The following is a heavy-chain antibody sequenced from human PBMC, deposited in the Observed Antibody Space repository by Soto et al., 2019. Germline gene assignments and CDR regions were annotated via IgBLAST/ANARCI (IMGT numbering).Heavy chain of an antibody. D-gene: IGHD3-10*01. CDR3: ARDPSSAALFDI. CDR2: ISSSSSYI. Sequence: SGGSLRLSCAASGFTFSNYAMSWVRQAPGKGLEWVSSISSSSSYIYYADSVKGRFTISRDNAKNSLYLQMNSLRAEDTAVYYCARDPSSAALFDIWGQGTIVTVSS. CDR1: GFTFSNYA. J-gene: IGHJ3*02. V-gene: IGHV3-21*01.